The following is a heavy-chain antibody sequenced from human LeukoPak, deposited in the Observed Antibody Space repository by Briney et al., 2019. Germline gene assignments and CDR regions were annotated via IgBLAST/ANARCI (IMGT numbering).Heavy chain of an antibody. CDR3: ASSSGGIIMMVVAS. CDR2: MHYSGRT. V-gene: IGHV4-39*07. CDR1: AGSITSSSFY. Sequence: SETLSLTCSVSAGSITSSSFYWGWIRQPPGKGLEWIGTMHYSGRTYYPPSLKSRVTISVDTSKNQFSLKLSSVTAADTAVYYCASSSGGIIMMVVASWGQGTLVTVSS. J-gene: IGHJ1*01. D-gene: IGHD3-22*01.